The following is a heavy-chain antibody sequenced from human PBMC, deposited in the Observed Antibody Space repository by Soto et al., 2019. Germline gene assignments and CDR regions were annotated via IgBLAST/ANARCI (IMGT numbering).Heavy chain of an antibody. CDR3: APPHNLRYFDLGY. D-gene: IGHD3-9*01. CDR1: GYTGTGYY. V-gene: IGHV1-46*01. Sequence: QVQLVQSGAEVKKPGASVKVSCKASGYTGTGYYMHWVRQAPGQGLEWMGKINASGGSTSYAQKFPGSVTMTSDTSTSTDYMELSSLRSADTAVYYFAPPHNLRYFDLGYWGQGTLVTVSS. J-gene: IGHJ4*02. CDR2: INASGGST.